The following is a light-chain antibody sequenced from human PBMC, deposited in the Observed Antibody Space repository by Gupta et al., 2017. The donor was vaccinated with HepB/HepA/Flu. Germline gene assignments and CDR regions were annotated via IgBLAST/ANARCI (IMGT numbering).Light chain of an antibody. CDR2: HDN. Sequence: SYVLTQPPSVSVAPGQTARITCGGNNIGSKSVHWYQQKPGQAPVLVINHDNDRPSGIPERFSGSKSGNTATLTISRVEDGDEADYHCQVWDSSSDHVVFGGGTKLTVL. CDR1: NIGSKS. J-gene: IGLJ2*01. CDR3: QVWDSSSDHVV. V-gene: IGLV3-21*04.